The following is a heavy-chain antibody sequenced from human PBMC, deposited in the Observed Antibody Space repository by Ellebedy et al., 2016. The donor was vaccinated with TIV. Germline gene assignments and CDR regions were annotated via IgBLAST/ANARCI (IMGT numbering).Heavy chain of an antibody. Sequence: GESLKTSCTASGFTVSSNYMNWVRPAPGKGLEWVSLLSSTGTTYYADSVKGRFTISKDNSKNNLTLQMTSRRVEDTAVYYCARASFYDVDLSGWYFDIWGRGTLVSVSS. CDR1: GFTVSSNY. D-gene: IGHD3-10*02. J-gene: IGHJ2*01. CDR3: ARASFYDVDLSGWYFDI. V-gene: IGHV3-66*01. CDR2: LSSTGTT.